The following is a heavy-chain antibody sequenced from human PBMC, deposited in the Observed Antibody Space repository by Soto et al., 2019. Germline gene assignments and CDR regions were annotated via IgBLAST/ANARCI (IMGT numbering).Heavy chain of an antibody. CDR3: ARVRYSSGYYSWFDP. J-gene: IGHJ5*02. CDR1: GYTFTSYD. Sequence: QVQLVQSGAEVKKPGASVKVSCKASGYTFTSYDINWVRQATGQGLEWMGWMNPNSGNTGYAQKFQGRVNMTRNTTISTAYMELSSLRSEDTAVYYCARVRYSSGYYSWFDPWGQGTLVTVSS. CDR2: MNPNSGNT. V-gene: IGHV1-8*01. D-gene: IGHD3-22*01.